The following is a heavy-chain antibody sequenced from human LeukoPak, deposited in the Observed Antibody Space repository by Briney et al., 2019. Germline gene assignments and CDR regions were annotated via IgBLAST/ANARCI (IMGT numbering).Heavy chain of an antibody. J-gene: IGHJ3*02. D-gene: IGHD4-17*01. Sequence: GGSLRLSCAASGFIFSTYAMHWVRQAPGKGLEWVTVISDDGINTYHADSVKGRFTISRDNSKNTVYVQMNSLRPEDTAVYYCARSANRINTVTMFDGFDIWGQGTMVTVSS. CDR1: GFIFSTYA. CDR3: ARSANRINTVTMFDGFDI. V-gene: IGHV3-30*04. CDR2: ISDDGINT.